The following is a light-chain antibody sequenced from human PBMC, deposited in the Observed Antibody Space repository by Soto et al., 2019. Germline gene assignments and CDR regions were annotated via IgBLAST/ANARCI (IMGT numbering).Light chain of an antibody. J-gene: IGLJ3*02. CDR2: KVS. V-gene: IGLV2-14*01. CDR3: SSYSTTTTPQWV. CDR1: SNDIGGYNY. Sequence: QSVLTQPPSASGSPGQSVTISCTGTSNDIGGYNYVSWYQQHPGRAPKLVIYKVSDRPSGVSTRFSASKSGNTASLTISGLQAEDEADYYCSSYSTTTTPQWVFGGGTKLTVL.